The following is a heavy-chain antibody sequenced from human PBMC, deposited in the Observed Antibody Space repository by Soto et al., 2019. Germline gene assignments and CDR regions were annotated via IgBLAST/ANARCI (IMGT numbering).Heavy chain of an antibody. CDR2: ISSSGSTI. CDR1: GFTFSSYE. D-gene: IGHD2-2*01. J-gene: IGHJ6*02. V-gene: IGHV3-48*03. CDR3: ARERHLRLVPAAERVAYYYYGMDV. Sequence: GGSLRLSCAASGFTFSSYEMNWVRQAPGKGLEWVSYISSSGSTIYYADSVKGRFTISRDNAKNSLYLQMNSLRAEDTAVYYCARERHLRLVPAAERVAYYYYGMDVWGQGTTVTVS.